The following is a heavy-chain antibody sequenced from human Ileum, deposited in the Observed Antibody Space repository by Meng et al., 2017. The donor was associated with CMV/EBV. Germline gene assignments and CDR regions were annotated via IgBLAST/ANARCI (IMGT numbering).Heavy chain of an antibody. D-gene: IGHD5-12*01. CDR3: TGDSTQWLRVAHEAFDV. V-gene: IGHV1-18*01. CDR2: ISTHNGNT. CDR1: GYTFSTYS. J-gene: IGHJ6*02. Sequence: ASAKVSCKASGYTFSTYSISWVRQAPGQGLEWMGWISTHNGNTNYAQKFQDRVTMTTDTSTSTVYMVLRSLGSDDTAMYYCTGDSTQWLRVAHEAFDVWGQGTTVTVSS.